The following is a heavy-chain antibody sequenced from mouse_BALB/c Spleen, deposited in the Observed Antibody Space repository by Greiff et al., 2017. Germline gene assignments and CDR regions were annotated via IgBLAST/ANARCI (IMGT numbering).Heavy chain of an antibody. V-gene: IGHV14-3*02. CDR3: ARSLYYGSSYEVYFDY. J-gene: IGHJ2*01. CDR1: GFNIKDTY. Sequence: VQLKESGAELVKPGASVKLSCTASGFNIKDTYMHWVKQRPEQGLEWIGRIDPANGNTKYDPKFQGKATITADTSSNTAYLQLSSLTSEDTAVYYCARSLYYGSSYEVYFDYWGQGTTLTVSS. CDR2: IDPANGNT. D-gene: IGHD1-1*01.